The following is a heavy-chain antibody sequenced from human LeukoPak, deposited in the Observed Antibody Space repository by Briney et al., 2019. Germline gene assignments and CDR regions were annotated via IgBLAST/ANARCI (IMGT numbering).Heavy chain of an antibody. CDR2: ISSSSSTI. CDR1: GFTFSSYS. D-gene: IGHD6-19*01. Sequence: PGGSLRLSCAASGFTFSSYSMNWVRQAPGKGLEWVSYISSSSSTIYYADSVKGRFTISRDNAKNSLYLQMNSLRDEDTAVYYCAVIAVAGLNWFDPWGQGTLVTVSS. CDR3: AVIAVAGLNWFDP. J-gene: IGHJ5*02. V-gene: IGHV3-48*02.